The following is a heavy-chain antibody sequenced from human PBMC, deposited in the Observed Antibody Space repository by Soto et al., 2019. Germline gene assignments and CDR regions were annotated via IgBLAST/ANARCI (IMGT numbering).Heavy chain of an antibody. Sequence: QVQLVESGGGVVQPGRSLRLSCVASGFTFSSYAMHWVRQAPGKGLEWVAFISYDGGNKYYADSVKGRFAISRDNSKNTLSLQMNGLGPADTAVYYCARQWVGSTPDAFDIWGQGTMVTVSS. CDR3: ARQWVGSTPDAFDI. J-gene: IGHJ3*02. V-gene: IGHV3-30*09. D-gene: IGHD1-26*01. CDR2: ISYDGGNK. CDR1: GFTFSSYA.